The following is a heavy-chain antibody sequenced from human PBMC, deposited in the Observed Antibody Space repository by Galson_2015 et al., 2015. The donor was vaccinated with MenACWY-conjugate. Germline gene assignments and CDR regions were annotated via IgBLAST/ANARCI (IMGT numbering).Heavy chain of an antibody. CDR2: ISSSSTNI. J-gene: IGHJ6*02. V-gene: IGHV3-21*01. CDR3: ASELVLTSQYYGMDV. Sequence: SLRLSCAASGVAFRRYSMNWVRQAPGKGLEWVSSISSSSTNIDYADSVKGRFTISRDNAKNSVYLQMNSLGAEDTAVYYCASELVLTSQYYGMDVWGQGTTVTVSS. CDR1: GVAFRRYS. D-gene: IGHD2-8*01.